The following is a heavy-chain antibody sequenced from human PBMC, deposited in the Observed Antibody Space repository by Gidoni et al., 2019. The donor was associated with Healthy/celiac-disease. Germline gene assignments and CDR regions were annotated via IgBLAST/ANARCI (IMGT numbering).Heavy chain of an antibody. V-gene: IGHV3-30*04. Sequence: QVQLVESGGGVVQPGRSVRLSCAASGFHFSSYAMHWVRQAPGKGLEGVAVISYDGSNKYYADSVKGRFTISRDNSKNTLYLQMNSLRAEDTAVYYCARSEYYDILTGDYWGQGTLVTVSS. CDR2: ISYDGSNK. CDR3: ARSEYYDILTGDY. D-gene: IGHD3-9*01. J-gene: IGHJ4*02. CDR1: GFHFSSYA.